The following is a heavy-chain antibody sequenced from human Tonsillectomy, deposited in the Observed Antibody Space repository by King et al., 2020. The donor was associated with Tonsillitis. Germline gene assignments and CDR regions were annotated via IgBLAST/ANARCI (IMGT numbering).Heavy chain of an antibody. CDR1: VFTFSSYS. CDR3: ARDLTPYSGSYPRWAFDI. CDR2: ISSSSCYL. V-gene: IGHV3-21*01. Sequence: VQLVESGGGLVKPGGSLRLSCAASVFTFSSYSMNWDRQAPGKGLEWVSSISSSSCYLYYADLGKGRFTISRDNAKNSLYLKMNSLRADDTAVYYCARDLTPYSGSYPRWAFDIWGQGTMVTVSS. D-gene: IGHD1-26*01. J-gene: IGHJ3*02.